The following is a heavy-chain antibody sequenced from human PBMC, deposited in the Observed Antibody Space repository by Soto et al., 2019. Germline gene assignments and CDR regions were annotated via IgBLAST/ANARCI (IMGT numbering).Heavy chain of an antibody. CDR2: INHSGST. D-gene: IGHD2-8*01. Sequence: SETLSLTCAVYGGSFSGYYWSWIRQPPGKGLEWIGEINHSGSTNYNPSLKSRVTISVDTSKNQFSLKLSSVTAADTAVYYCARGAFNGAYIWFDPWGQGTRVTVSS. CDR1: GGSFSGYY. CDR3: ARGAFNGAYIWFDP. J-gene: IGHJ5*02. V-gene: IGHV4-34*01.